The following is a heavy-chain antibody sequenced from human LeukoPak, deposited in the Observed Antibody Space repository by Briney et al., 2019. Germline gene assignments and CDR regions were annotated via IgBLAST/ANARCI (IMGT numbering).Heavy chain of an antibody. D-gene: IGHD6-6*01. V-gene: IGHV4-34*01. CDR1: GGSFSGYY. CDR3: ARVSSIAARRANFDY. J-gene: IGHJ4*02. Sequence: PSETLSLTCAVYGGSFSGYYWSWIRQPPGKGLEWIGEINHSGSTNYNPSLKSRITISVDTSKNQFSLKLSSVTAADTAVYYCARVSSIAARRANFDYWGQGTLVTVSS. CDR2: INHSGST.